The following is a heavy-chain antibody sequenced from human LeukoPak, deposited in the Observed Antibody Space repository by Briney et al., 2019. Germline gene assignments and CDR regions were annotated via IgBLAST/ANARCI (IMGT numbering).Heavy chain of an antibody. CDR1: GGSISSSSYY. CDR3: ATQSFAVDY. CDR2: IYYSGST. V-gene: IGHV4-39*01. J-gene: IGHJ4*02. Sequence: SETLSLTCTVSGGSISSSSYYWGWNRQPPGKGLEWIGSIYYSGSTYYNPSLKSRVTISVDTSKNQFSLKLSSVTAADTAVYYCATQSFAVDYWGQGTLVTVSS.